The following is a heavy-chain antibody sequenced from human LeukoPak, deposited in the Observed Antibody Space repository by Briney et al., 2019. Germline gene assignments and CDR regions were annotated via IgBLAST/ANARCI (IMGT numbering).Heavy chain of an antibody. CDR3: ARYRGSRSYDY. CDR2: IKQDGSEK. D-gene: IGHD3-10*01. Sequence: AGGSLRLSCAASGFTFSGCWMGWVRQAPGEGRGWVTNIKQDGSEKFYVDCVKGRFTISRDNVKNSLYVQMNSLRAAETAVYYCARYRGSRSYDYWGQGTLVSVSS. CDR1: GFTFSGCW. J-gene: IGHJ4*02. V-gene: IGHV3-7*01.